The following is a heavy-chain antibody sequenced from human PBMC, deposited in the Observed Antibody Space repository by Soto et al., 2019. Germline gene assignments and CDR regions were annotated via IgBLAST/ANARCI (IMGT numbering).Heavy chain of an antibody. CDR1: GYTFTSYA. CDR3: ARDFRVYCSSTRCYTHFENYYFDY. CDR2: INSGNGNT. J-gene: IGHJ4*02. Sequence: XSVKVSCKASGYTFTSYAMNLVRQAPGQRLECMGWINSGNGNTKYSQKFQVRVTITRDTSASTAYMELSSLRSEDTAVYYCARDFRVYCSSTRCYTHFENYYFDYWGQ. D-gene: IGHD2-2*02. V-gene: IGHV1-3*01.